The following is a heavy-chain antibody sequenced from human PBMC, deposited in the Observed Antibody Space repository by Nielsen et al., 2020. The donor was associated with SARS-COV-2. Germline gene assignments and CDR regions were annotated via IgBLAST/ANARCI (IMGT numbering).Heavy chain of an antibody. CDR2: IYYSGST. CDR3: ARGGFYYDSSGYYFDY. V-gene: IGHV4-59*01. Sequence: SETLSLTCTVSGGSISSYYWSWIRQPPGKGLEWIGYIYYSGSTNYNPSLKSRVTISVDTSKNQFSLKLSSVTAADTAVYYCARGGFYYDSSGYYFDYWGQGTLVTVSS. D-gene: IGHD3-22*01. J-gene: IGHJ4*02. CDR1: GGSISSYY.